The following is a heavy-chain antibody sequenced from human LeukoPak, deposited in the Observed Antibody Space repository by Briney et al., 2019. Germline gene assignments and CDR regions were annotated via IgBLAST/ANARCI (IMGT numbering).Heavy chain of an antibody. CDR3: ARKYYYDSSGYYFDY. D-gene: IGHD3-22*01. V-gene: IGHV3-21*01. CDR2: ISSSSSYI. J-gene: IGHJ4*02. Sequence: PGGSLRLSCATSGFTVSSNYMSWVRQAPGKGLEWVSSISSSSSYIYYADSVKGRFTISRDNAKNSLYLQMNSLRAEDTAVYYCARKYYYDSSGYYFDYWGQGTLVTVSS. CDR1: GFTVSSNY.